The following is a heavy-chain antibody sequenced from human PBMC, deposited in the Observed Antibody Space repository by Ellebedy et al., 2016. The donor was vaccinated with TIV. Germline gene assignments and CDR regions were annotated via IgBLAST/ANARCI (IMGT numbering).Heavy chain of an antibody. J-gene: IGHJ5*02. CDR3: AREVVVITTGWFDP. CDR2: INAGNGNT. Sequence: ASVKVSXXASGYTLTSYAMHWVRQAPGQRLEWMGWINAGNGNTKYSQKFQGRVTITRDTSASTAYMELSSLRSEDTAVYYCAREVVVITTGWFDPWGQGTLVTVSS. D-gene: IGHD3-22*01. V-gene: IGHV1-3*01. CDR1: GYTLTSYA.